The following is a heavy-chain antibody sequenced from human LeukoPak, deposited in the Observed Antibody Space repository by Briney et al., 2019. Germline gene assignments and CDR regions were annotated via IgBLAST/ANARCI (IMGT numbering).Heavy chain of an antibody. J-gene: IGHJ1*01. V-gene: IGHV3-9*01. Sequence: GGSLRLSCAASGFTFDDYAIHWVRQAPGKGLEWVSGISWNSGSIGYADSVKGRFAISRDNAKNSLYLQMNSLRAEDTAVYYCARSSDSSSLQYFQHWGQGTLVTVSS. CDR3: ARSSDSSSLQYFQH. D-gene: IGHD6-6*01. CDR2: ISWNSGSI. CDR1: GFTFDDYA.